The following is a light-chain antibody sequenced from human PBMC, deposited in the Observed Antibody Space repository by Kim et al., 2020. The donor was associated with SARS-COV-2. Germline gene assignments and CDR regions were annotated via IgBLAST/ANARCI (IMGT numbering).Light chain of an antibody. Sequence: DIQMTQSPSTLSASVGDRVTITCRASQSISSWLAWYQKKPGKAPKLLIYDASSLESGVPSRFSGSGSATEFTLTISSLQPDDFATYCCQQYNSLWTFGQGTKVDIK. V-gene: IGKV1-5*01. CDR3: QQYNSLWT. CDR1: QSISSW. J-gene: IGKJ1*01. CDR2: DAS.